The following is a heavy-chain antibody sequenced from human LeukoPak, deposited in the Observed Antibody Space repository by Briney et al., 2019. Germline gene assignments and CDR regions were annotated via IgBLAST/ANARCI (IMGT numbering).Heavy chain of an antibody. CDR3: ARALGIAVAAVAY. CDR2: MNPNSGNT. CDR1: GYTFTSYD. Sequence: ASVKVSCKASGYTFTSYDINWVRQATGQGLEWMGWMNPNSGNTGYAQKFQGRVTMTRNTSISTAYMELSSLRSEDTAVYYSARALGIAVAAVAYWGQGTLVTVSS. J-gene: IGHJ4*02. V-gene: IGHV1-8*01. D-gene: IGHD6-19*01.